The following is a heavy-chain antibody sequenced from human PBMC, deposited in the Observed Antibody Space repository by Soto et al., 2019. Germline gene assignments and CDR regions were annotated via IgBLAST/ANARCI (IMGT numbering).Heavy chain of an antibody. CDR3: ARAVTVTAIRRGGIDY. J-gene: IGHJ4*02. CDR2: IFSSGTT. V-gene: IGHV4-4*07. Sequence: PSETLSLTCSVSGGSVDSSYWTWIRQPAGKGLEWIGRIFSSGTTNYNPSLKSRLTISVDKSKNQFSLKLSSVTAADTAVYYCARAVTVTAIRRGGIDYWGQGTLVTVSS. D-gene: IGHD2-21*02. CDR1: GGSVDSSY.